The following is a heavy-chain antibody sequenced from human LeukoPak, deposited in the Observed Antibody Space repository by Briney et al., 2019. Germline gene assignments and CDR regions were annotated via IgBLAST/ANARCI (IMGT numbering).Heavy chain of an antibody. CDR1: GFTFSSFW. V-gene: IGHV3-23*01. CDR3: AKDGIDDILTGFESSLNWFDP. D-gene: IGHD3-9*01. J-gene: IGHJ5*02. Sequence: PGGSLRLSCAASGFTFSSFWLSWVRQAPGKGLEWVSAISGSGGSTYYADSVKGRFTISRDNSKNTLYLQMNSLRAEDTAVYYCAKDGIDDILTGFESSLNWFDPWGQGTLVTVSS. CDR2: ISGSGGST.